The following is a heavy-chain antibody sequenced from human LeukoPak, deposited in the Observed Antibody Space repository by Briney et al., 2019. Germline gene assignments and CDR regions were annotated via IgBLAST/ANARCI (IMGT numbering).Heavy chain of an antibody. CDR1: GYSFTSYW. V-gene: IGHV5-10-1*01. Sequence: GESLKISCKGSGYSFTSYWISWVRQMPGKGLEWMGRIDPSDSYTNYSPSFQGHVTISADKSISTAYLQWSSPKASDTAMYYCAIDYGDYYWFDPWGQGTLVTVSS. J-gene: IGHJ5*02. CDR3: AIDYGDYYWFDP. CDR2: IDPSDSYT. D-gene: IGHD4-17*01.